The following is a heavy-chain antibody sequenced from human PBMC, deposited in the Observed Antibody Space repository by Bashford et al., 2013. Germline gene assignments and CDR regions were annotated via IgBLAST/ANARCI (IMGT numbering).Heavy chain of an antibody. D-gene: IGHD3-3*01. Sequence: SETLSLTCTVSGGSISSGGFYWSWIRQHPGKGLEWIGYIYYSGNTYYNPSLKSRVTISVDTSKNQFSLKLSSVTAADTAVYYCARDKREWLKRGWFDPWGQGTLVTVSS. CDR3: ARDKREWLKRGWFDP. CDR2: IYYSGNT. V-gene: IGHV4-31*03. J-gene: IGHJ5*02. CDR1: GGSISSGGFY.